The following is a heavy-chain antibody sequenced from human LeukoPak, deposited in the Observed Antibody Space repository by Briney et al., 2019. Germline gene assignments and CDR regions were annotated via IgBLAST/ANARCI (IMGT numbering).Heavy chain of an antibody. Sequence: PGGSLRLSCAASGFTFSSYAMSWVRQAPGKGLEWVSAISGSGGSTYYADSVKGRFTISRDNSKNTLYLQMNSLRAEDTVVYYCAKRMGYSSGWYYFDYWGQGTLVTVSS. CDR2: ISGSGGST. D-gene: IGHD6-19*01. J-gene: IGHJ4*02. V-gene: IGHV3-23*01. CDR3: AKRMGYSSGWYYFDY. CDR1: GFTFSSYA.